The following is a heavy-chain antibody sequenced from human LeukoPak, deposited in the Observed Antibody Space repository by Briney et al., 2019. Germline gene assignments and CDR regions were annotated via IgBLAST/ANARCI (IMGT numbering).Heavy chain of an antibody. CDR1: GGPISSYY. Sequence: SETLSLTCTVSGGPISSYYWSWIRQPAGKGLEWIGRIYTSGSTNYNPSLKSRVTISVDTSKNQFSLKLSSVTAADTAVYYCARLYGSLGYAFDIWGQGTMVTVSS. J-gene: IGHJ3*02. V-gene: IGHV4-4*07. CDR3: ARLYGSLGYAFDI. CDR2: IYTSGST. D-gene: IGHD6-19*01.